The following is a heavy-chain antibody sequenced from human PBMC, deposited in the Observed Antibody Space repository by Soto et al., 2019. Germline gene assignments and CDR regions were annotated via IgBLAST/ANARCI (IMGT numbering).Heavy chain of an antibody. V-gene: IGHV4-4*02. CDR1: GVSISSGNW. CDR2: IFHDGTA. D-gene: IGHD3-10*01. Sequence: SETLSLTCAVSGVSISSGNWWTWVRQTPQRGLEYIGEIFHDGTANYYPSFERRVAISVDTSKNQFSLKLTSVTAADTAIYFFARLVYDTRLNYMYFDFWGQGALVTVSS. CDR3: ARLVYDTRLNYMYFDF. J-gene: IGHJ4*02.